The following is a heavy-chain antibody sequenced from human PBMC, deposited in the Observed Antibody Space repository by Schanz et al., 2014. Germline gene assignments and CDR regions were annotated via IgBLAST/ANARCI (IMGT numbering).Heavy chain of an antibody. CDR3: ASSRTRYCSSTSCVPGAFDF. CDR1: GFTFSSYT. D-gene: IGHD2-2*01. CDR2: ISGSGGST. J-gene: IGHJ3*01. Sequence: VQLVESGGGVVQPGGSLRLSCAASGFTFSSYTMNWVRQAPGKGLEWVSAISGSGGSTVYADSVKGRFTISRDNSKNTLYLQMNSLRVDDTAVYYCASSRTRYCSSTSCVPGAFDFWGQGTLVTVSS. V-gene: IGHV3-23*04.